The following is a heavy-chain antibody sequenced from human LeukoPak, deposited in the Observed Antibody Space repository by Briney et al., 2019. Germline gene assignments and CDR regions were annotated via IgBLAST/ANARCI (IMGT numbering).Heavy chain of an antibody. CDR3: AREPYSSTWFDY. Sequence: GESLRLSCAASGLTVSTNYMNWVRQAPGRGLEWVSVIHSGGNTYYADSVKGRFTISRDNSKNTVSLQMNRLTVADTAVYYCAREPYSSTWFDYWGQGTLVTVSS. V-gene: IGHV3-66*01. D-gene: IGHD6-13*01. J-gene: IGHJ4*02. CDR1: GLTVSTNY. CDR2: IHSGGNT.